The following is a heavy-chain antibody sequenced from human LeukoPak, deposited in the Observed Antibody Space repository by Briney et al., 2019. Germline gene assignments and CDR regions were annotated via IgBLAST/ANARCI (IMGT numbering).Heavy chain of an antibody. Sequence: GGSLRLSCAASGFTFSTYSMNWVRHAPGKGLEWVASIDSDSKYIFHADSVKGRFTISRDNAKNSLYLQMNSLRAEDTAMYYCARDLSYYGSGSYYYFDYWGQGTLVTVSS. CDR2: IDSDSKYI. CDR1: GFTFSTYS. J-gene: IGHJ4*02. V-gene: IGHV3-21*01. D-gene: IGHD3-10*01. CDR3: ARDLSYYGSGSYYYFDY.